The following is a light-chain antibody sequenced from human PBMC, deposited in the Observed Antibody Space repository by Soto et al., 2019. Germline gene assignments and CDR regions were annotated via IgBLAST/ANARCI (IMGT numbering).Light chain of an antibody. CDR3: MQALQAFT. J-gene: IGKJ5*01. Sequence: DIQMTQSPSTLSASVGDRVTITCRASQSISSWLAWYQQKPGKAPKLLIYDASSLESGVPSRFSGSGSGTDFTLKISRVEAEDVGVYYCMQALQAFTFGRGTRLEIK. V-gene: IGKV1-5*01. CDR1: QSISSW. CDR2: DAS.